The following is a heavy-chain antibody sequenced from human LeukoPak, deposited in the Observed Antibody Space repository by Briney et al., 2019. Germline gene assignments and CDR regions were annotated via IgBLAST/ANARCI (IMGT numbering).Heavy chain of an antibody. D-gene: IGHD3-10*01. V-gene: IGHV4-34*01. CDR3: AGRPYYYGSGSYYIDY. J-gene: IGHJ4*02. CDR1: GGSFSGYY. CDR2: INHSGST. Sequence: TSETLSLTCAVYGGSFSGYYWSWIRQPPGKGLEWIGEINHSGSTNYNPSLKSRVTISADTSKNQFSLKLSSVTAADTAVYYCAGRPYYYGSGSYYIDYWGQGTLVTVSS.